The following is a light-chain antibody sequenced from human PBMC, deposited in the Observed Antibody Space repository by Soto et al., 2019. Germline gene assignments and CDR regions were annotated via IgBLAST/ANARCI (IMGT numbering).Light chain of an antibody. J-gene: IGKJ1*01. CDR1: QTVSSN. CDR3: QQYNNWPPWT. Sequence: EIVLTQSPGTLSLSPGDRSTLSCSASQTVSSNFLAWYQQRPAQAPRLLIYGASTRATGIPARFSGSGSGTEFTLTISSLQSEDFAVYYCQQYNNWPPWTCGQGNKGDIK. CDR2: GAS. V-gene: IGKV3-15*01.